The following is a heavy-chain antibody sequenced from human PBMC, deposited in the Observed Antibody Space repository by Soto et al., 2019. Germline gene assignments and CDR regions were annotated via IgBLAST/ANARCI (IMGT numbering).Heavy chain of an antibody. D-gene: IGHD4-17*01. CDR3: ARAGATVTKRNGMDV. CDR2: INSDESST. CDR1: GFTFSDSW. V-gene: IGHV3-74*01. Sequence: EVQLVESGGGLVQPGGSLRLSCAAAGFTFSDSWMHWVRQAPGKGLEWVSRINSDESSTSYADSVKGRFTISRDNAKNTLYLQMNRLRAEDTAVYYCARAGATVTKRNGMDVWGQGTTVTVSS. J-gene: IGHJ6*02.